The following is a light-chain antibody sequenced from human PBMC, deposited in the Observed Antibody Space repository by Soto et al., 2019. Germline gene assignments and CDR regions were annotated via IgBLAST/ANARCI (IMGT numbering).Light chain of an antibody. Sequence: QSALTQPASVSGSPVQSIAISCTGTGSDVGDYNYVSWYQQHPGKAPKLMIYDVTNRPSGVSNRFSGSKSGNTASLTISGLQAEDDADYYCTSHTTRSTLVFGTGTRSPS. V-gene: IGLV2-14*01. CDR3: TSHTTRSTLV. CDR1: GSDVGDYNY. CDR2: DVT. J-gene: IGLJ1*01.